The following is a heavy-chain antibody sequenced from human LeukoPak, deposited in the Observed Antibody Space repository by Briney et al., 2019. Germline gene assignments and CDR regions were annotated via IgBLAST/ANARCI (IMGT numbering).Heavy chain of an antibody. CDR1: GFTFSSYA. D-gene: IGHD2/OR15-2a*01. J-gene: IGHJ4*02. CDR2: ISGSGGST. CDR3: AKDFLFPGDYFDY. V-gene: IGHV3-23*01. Sequence: PGGSLRLSCAASGFTFSSYAMSWVRQAPGKGLEWVSAISGSGGSTYYADSVKGRFTISRDNSKNTLYPQMNSLRAEDTAVYYCAKDFLFPGDYFDYWGQGTLVTVSS.